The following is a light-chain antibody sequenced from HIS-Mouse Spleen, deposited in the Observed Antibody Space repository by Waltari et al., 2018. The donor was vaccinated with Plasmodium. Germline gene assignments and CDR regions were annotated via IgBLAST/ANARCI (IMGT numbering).Light chain of an antibody. J-gene: IGLJ2*01. Sequence: SSELTQDPAVSVALGQTVRITCQGDSLRRYFASWYQQKQGQAPVLVSYGKTNRPAGSSDRFSGSSSGNTASLTITGAQAEDEADYYCNARDSSGNHVVFGGGTKLTVL. V-gene: IGLV3-19*01. CDR2: GKT. CDR3: NARDSSGNHVV. CDR1: SLRRYF.